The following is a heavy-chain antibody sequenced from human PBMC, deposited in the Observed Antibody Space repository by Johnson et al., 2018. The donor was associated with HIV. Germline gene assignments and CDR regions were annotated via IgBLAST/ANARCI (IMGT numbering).Heavy chain of an antibody. CDR1: GITVGTNY. V-gene: IGHV3-66*02. CDR3: ARDGRDLVTRGSFDV. CDR2: IFSLVDV. J-gene: IGHJ3*01. D-gene: IGHD3-9*01. Sequence: QLVESGGGLVQPGGSLRLSCAASGITVGTNYMIWVRQPPGKGLEWVSVIFSLVDVYYADSVEGRLTISRDNSKNMVYLQMNSLRPEDTAVYYCARDGRDLVTRGSFDVWGQGTVVTVSS.